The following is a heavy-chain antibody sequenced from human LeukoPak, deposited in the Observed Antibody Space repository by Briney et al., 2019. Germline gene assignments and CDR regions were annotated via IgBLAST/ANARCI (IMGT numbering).Heavy chain of an antibody. CDR1: GGSFSGYY. CDR3: ARTRITMVRGINWFDP. V-gene: IGHV4-34*01. D-gene: IGHD3-10*01. CDR2: INHSGST. Sequence: PSETLSLTCAVYGGSFSGYYWSWIRLPPGKGLEWIGEINHSGSTNYNPSLKSRVTISVDTSKNQFSLKLSSVTAADTAVYYCARTRITMVRGINWFDPWGQGTLVTVSS. J-gene: IGHJ5*02.